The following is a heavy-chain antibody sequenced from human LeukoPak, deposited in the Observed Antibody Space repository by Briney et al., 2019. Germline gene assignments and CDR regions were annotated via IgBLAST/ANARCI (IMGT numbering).Heavy chain of an antibody. J-gene: IGHJ3*01. CDR3: ARAPMAITTSAFPDAFDF. D-gene: IGHD5-12*01. CDR2: VSYSGGT. CDR1: GDSVSGHY. Sequence: SEALSLTCTVSGDSVSGHYWSWIRQTPGKGLEWIGYVSYSGGTNYNPSLKRRVSISLDTSKNQFSLKLSSPAAADPAVYYCARAPMAITTSAFPDAFDFWGQGTMVTVSS. V-gene: IGHV4-59*02.